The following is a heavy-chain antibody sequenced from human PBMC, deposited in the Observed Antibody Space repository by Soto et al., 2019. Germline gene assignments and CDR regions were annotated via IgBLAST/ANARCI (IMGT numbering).Heavy chain of an antibody. J-gene: IGHJ4*02. Sequence: ASVKVSCKASGCTFSSYAISWVRQATGQGLELMGWIIQIFGTANYAQKLQGRVTITADKSTSTAYMELSSLRAEDTAVYYCAIAAAERGELLSLGYYFDYWGQGTLVTAPQ. V-gene: IGHV1-69*06. CDR1: GCTFSSYA. CDR2: IIQIFGTA. CDR3: AIAAAERGELLSLGYYFDY. D-gene: IGHD1-26*01.